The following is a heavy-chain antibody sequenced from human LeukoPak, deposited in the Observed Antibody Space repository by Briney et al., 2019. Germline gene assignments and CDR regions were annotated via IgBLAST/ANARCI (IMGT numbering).Heavy chain of an antibody. CDR3: ATPSAAGSSSWSWFDP. V-gene: IGHV1-2*02. D-gene: IGHD6-13*01. J-gene: IGHJ5*02. Sequence: GASVKVSCKASGYTFTSYYMHWVRQAPGQGLEWMGWINPNSGGTDYAQKFQGRVTMTRDTSINTAYMELSSLRSDDTAIYYCATPSAAGSSSWSWFDPWGQGALVTVSS. CDR2: INPNSGGT. CDR1: GYTFTSYY.